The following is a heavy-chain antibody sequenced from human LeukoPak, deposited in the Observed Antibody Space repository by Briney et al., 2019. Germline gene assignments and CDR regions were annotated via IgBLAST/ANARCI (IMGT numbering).Heavy chain of an antibody. CDR3: ARVPRGFSSSSQYFDY. J-gene: IGHJ4*02. D-gene: IGHD6-6*01. V-gene: IGHV3-30*02. CDR2: IRYDGSAT. CDR1: GFIFSSYG. Sequence: GGSLRLSCVASGFIFSSYGMHWVRQSPGKGLEWVAFIRYDGSATYYVDSVKGRFTISRDNSKNTLYLQMNSLRAEDTAVYYCARVPRGFSSSSQYFDYWGQGTLVTVSS.